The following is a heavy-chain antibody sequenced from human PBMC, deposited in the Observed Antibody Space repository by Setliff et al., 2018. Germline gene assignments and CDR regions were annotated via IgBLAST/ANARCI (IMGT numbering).Heavy chain of an antibody. V-gene: IGHV4-38-2*02. J-gene: IGHJ4*02. CDR3: ARERMYYNFWSGYSDY. Sequence: SETLSLTCAVSGYFISSGYYWGWIRQPPGKGLEWIGSIYHSGSTYYNPSLKSRVTISVDTSKNQFSLKLSSVTAADTAVYYCARERMYYNFWSGYSDYWGQGTLVTVSS. CDR1: GYFISSGYY. CDR2: IYHSGST. D-gene: IGHD3-3*01.